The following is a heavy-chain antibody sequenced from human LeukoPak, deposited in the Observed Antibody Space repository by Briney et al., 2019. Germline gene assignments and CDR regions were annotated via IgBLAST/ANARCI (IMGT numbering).Heavy chain of an antibody. CDR1: GFDFSAYE. D-gene: IGHD6-13*01. V-gene: IGHV3-7*01. CDR3: AREALVAAVDDAFDI. J-gene: IGHJ3*02. Sequence: GGSLRLSCAASGFDFSAYEMNWVRQAPGKGLEWVANIKQDGSDKYYVDSVKGRFTISRDNAKNSLYLEMNSLRAEDTAVYYCAREALVAAVDDAFDIWGQGTMVTVSS. CDR2: IKQDGSDK.